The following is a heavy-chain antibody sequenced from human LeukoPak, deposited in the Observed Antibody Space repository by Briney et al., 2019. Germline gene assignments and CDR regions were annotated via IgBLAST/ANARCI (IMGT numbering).Heavy chain of an antibody. J-gene: IGHJ4*02. CDR2: IYYSGST. Sequence: PSETLSLTCAVYGGSFSGYYWSWIRQPPGKGLEWIGSIYYSGSTYYNPSLKSRVTISRDTSKNEFSLILSSLTAADTAVYYCARDSPPAYCSSGSCYFDSWGQGTLVTVSS. CDR3: ARDSPPAYCSSGSCYFDS. D-gene: IGHD2-15*01. V-gene: IGHV4-34*01. CDR1: GGSFSGYY.